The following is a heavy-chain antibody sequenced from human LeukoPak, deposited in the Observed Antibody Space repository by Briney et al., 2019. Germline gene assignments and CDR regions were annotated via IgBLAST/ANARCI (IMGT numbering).Heavy chain of an antibody. V-gene: IGHV3-48*01. CDR1: GFSFSDYD. CDR3: AREVRRGSDYFDY. D-gene: IGHD6-19*01. J-gene: IGHJ4*02. CDR2: ISTTSATI. Sequence: GGSQSLSCAASGFSFSDYDMNWVRLAPGKGLEWVAWISTTSATIYYADSVKGRFTISRDNAKNSLYLQMNSLSGEDTAVYYCAREVRRGSDYFDYWGQGTLVTVSS.